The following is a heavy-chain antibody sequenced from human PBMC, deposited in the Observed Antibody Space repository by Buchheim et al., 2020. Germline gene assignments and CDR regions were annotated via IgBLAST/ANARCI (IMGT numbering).Heavy chain of an antibody. CDR3: ARGPQQLWLGYYYYYGMDV. J-gene: IGHJ6*02. CDR1: GGSFSGYY. CDR2: INHSGST. Sequence: QVQVQQWGAGLLKPSETLSLTCAVYGGSFSGYYWSWIRQPPGKGLEWIGEINHSGSTNYNPSLKSRVTISVDTSKNQFSLKLSSVTAADTAVYYCARGPQQLWLGYYYYYGMDVWGQGTT. V-gene: IGHV4-34*01. D-gene: IGHD5-18*01.